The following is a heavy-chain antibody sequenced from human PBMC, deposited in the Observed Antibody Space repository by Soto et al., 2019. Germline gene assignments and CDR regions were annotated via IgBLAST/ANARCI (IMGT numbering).Heavy chain of an antibody. D-gene: IGHD4-17*01. CDR3: AIAVDYGYYGGGGYFDY. Sequence: QVQLVQSGAEVKKPGSSVKVSCKASGGTFSSYAISWVRQAPGQGLEWMGGIIPIFGTANYAQKFQGRVTITAGESKSTADRELGSVRSEDTAGYYCAIAVDYGYYGGGGYFDYWGQGTLVTVSS. CDR2: IIPIFGTA. J-gene: IGHJ4*02. V-gene: IGHV1-69*01. CDR1: GGTFSSYA.